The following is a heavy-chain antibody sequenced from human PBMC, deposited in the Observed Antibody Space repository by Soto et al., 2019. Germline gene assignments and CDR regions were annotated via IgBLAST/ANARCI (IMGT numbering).Heavy chain of an antibody. CDR3: ARDQPDDSSSWYSGDAFDI. V-gene: IGHV1-69*12. CDR2: IIPIFGTA. J-gene: IGHJ3*02. D-gene: IGHD6-13*01. CDR1: GGTFSSYA. Sequence: QVQLVQSGAEVKKPGSSVKVSCKASGGTFSSYAISWVRQAPGQGLEWMGGIIPIFGTANYAQKCEGGGTSTADEATSTGYMELSSLRSEDTAVYYCARDQPDDSSSWYSGDAFDIWGQGTMVTVSS.